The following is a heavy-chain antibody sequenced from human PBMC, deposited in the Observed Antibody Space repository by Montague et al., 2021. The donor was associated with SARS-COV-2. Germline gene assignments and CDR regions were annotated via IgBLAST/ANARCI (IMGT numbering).Heavy chain of an antibody. CDR3: ARDRGGSYPLDY. CDR2: ISSSSSYI. Sequence: SLRLSCAASGFTFSSYSMNWVRQAPGKGLEWVSSISSSSSYIYYADLVKGRFTISRDNAKNSLYLQMNSLRAEDTAVYYCARDRGGSYPLDYWGQGTLVTVSS. J-gene: IGHJ4*02. V-gene: IGHV3-21*01. CDR1: GFTFSSYS. D-gene: IGHD1-26*01.